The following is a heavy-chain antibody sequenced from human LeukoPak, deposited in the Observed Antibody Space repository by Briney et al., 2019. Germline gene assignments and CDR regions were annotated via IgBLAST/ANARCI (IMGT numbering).Heavy chain of an antibody. D-gene: IGHD3-9*01. CDR3: AKDWHILTGRNCFDP. V-gene: IGHV1-18*01. J-gene: IGHJ5*02. Sequence: GASVKVSCKASGYTFNNYGISWVRQAPGQGLEWMGWVTSYNGDTNYAQKFQGRVTMSTDTSTSTAYIELRSLRFDDTAIYYCAKDWHILTGRNCFDPWGQGTLVTVSS. CDR2: VTSYNGDT. CDR1: GYTFNNYG.